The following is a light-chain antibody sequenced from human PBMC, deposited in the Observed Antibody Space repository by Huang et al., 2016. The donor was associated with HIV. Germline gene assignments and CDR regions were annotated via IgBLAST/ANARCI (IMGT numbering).Light chain of an antibody. CDR3: QYGET. CDR2: KRS. Sequence: DIQMTQSPSTLSAFIGDRVTTTCRASQNINSWLAWYQQKPGKAPKLLIYKRSSLQSWVTSRFSGSGSGTEFILTISSLQPDDVGTYYCQYGETFGQGTKVEIK. V-gene: IGKV1-5*03. CDR1: QNINSW. J-gene: IGKJ1*01.